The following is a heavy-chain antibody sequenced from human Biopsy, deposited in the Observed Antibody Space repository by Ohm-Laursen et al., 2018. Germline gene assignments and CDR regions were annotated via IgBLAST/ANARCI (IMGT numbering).Heavy chain of an antibody. D-gene: IGHD6-13*01. CDR3: AKDRYPSSWHYYYGMDV. CDR1: GFSFDNHV. Sequence: SLRLSCSASGFSFDNHVMHWVRQAPGKGLEWVSGISWNSDSVGYADSVKGRFTISRDNAKNSLYLQMNSLRSEDTALYYCAKDRYPSSWHYYYGMDVWGQGTTVTVSS. J-gene: IGHJ6*02. CDR2: ISWNSDSV. V-gene: IGHV3-9*01.